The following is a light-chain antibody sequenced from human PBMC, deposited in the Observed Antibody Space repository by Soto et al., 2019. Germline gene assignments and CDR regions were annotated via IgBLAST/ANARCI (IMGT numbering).Light chain of an antibody. J-gene: IGKJ2*01. V-gene: IGKV4-1*01. CDR2: WAS. CDR1: QSVLYSSNNRNH. Sequence: DIVMTQSPDSLAVSLGERATINCKSSQSVLYSSNNRNHLAWYQQTPGQPPKLLIYWASTRESGVPDRFSGSGSGTDFTLTISSLQAEDLAVYYCQQYYSTPYTFGQGTKLEIK. CDR3: QQYYSTPYT.